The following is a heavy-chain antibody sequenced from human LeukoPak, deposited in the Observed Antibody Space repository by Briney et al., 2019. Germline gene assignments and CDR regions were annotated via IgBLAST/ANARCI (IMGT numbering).Heavy chain of an antibody. CDR2: IYYSGST. V-gene: IGHV4-59*08. Sequence: SETLSLTCTVSGGSISSYYWSWIRQPPGKGLEWIGYIYYSGSTNYNPSLKSRVTISVDTSKKQFSLKLSSVTAADTAVYYCARGYYDSSGNLFDPWGQGTLVTVSS. D-gene: IGHD3-22*01. CDR1: GGSISSYY. J-gene: IGHJ5*02. CDR3: ARGYYDSSGNLFDP.